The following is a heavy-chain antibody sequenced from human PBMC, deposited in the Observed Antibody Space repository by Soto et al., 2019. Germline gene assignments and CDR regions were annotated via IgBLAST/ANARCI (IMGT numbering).Heavy chain of an antibody. Sequence: GASVKVSCKASGYTFTGYYMHWVRQAPGQGLEWMGWINPNSGGTNYAQKFQGRVTMTRDTSISTAYMEPSRLRSDDTAVYYCARELGVGATNDAFDIWGQGTMVTVSS. D-gene: IGHD1-26*01. CDR1: GYTFTGYY. CDR2: INPNSGGT. V-gene: IGHV1-2*02. CDR3: ARELGVGATNDAFDI. J-gene: IGHJ3*02.